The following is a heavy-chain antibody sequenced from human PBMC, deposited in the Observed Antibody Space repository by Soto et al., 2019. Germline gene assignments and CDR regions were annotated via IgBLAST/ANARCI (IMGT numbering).Heavy chain of an antibody. CDR1: GGSVVSGSYY. Sequence: SETLSLTCTVSGGSVVSGSYYFIGIRQPPWKGLEWIGYIYYSGSTNYNPSLKSRVTISVDTSKNQFSLKLSSVTAADTAVYYCASLYQRDGIDYWGQGTLVTAPQ. J-gene: IGHJ4*02. V-gene: IGHV4-61*01. CDR2: IYYSGST. CDR3: ASLYQRDGIDY. D-gene: IGHD2-2*01.